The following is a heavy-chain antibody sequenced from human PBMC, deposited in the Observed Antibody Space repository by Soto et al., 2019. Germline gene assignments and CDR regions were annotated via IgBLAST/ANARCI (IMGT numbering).Heavy chain of an antibody. CDR3: ARWAAAGTFYFDY. CDR1: GGSFSGYY. V-gene: IGHV4-34*01. D-gene: IGHD6-13*01. Sequence: QVQLQQWGAGLLKPSETLSLTCAVYGGSFSGYYWSWIRQPPGKGLEWIGEINHSGSTNYNPSLKSRATISVDTSKHQFSLKLSSVTAADTAVYYCARWAAAGTFYFDYWGQGTLVTVSS. J-gene: IGHJ4*02. CDR2: INHSGST.